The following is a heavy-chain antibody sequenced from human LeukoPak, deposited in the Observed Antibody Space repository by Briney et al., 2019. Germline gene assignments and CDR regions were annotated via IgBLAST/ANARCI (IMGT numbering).Heavy chain of an antibody. CDR1: GGSISSGSYY. Sequence: SETLSLTCTVSGGSISSGSYYWSWIRQPAGKGLEWIGRIYTSGSTNYNPSLKSRVTISVDTSNNQFSLRLSSVTAADTAVYYCASGPHYCSGGSCYLTLWGQGTLVTVSS. D-gene: IGHD2-15*01. J-gene: IGHJ4*02. V-gene: IGHV4-61*02. CDR2: IYTSGST. CDR3: ASGPHYCSGGSCYLTL.